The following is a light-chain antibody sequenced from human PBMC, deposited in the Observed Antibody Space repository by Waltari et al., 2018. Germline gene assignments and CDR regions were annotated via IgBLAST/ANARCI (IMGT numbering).Light chain of an antibody. V-gene: IGLV2-14*03. CDR3: ISYTSSRHYV. CDR1: SSDVGGYKY. CDR2: DVS. J-gene: IGLJ1*01. Sequence: QSALTQPAPVSGSPGQSITLSCTGSSSDVGGYKYVSWYQQHPGKAPKLIIFDVSGRPFGVPTRFSGSKSGNTASLTISGLQPDDEADYHCISYTSSRHYVFGSGTKVIVL.